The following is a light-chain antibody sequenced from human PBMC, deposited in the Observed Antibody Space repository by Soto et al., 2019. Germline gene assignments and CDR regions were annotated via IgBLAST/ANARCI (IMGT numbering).Light chain of an antibody. J-gene: IGLJ1*01. CDR2: EVS. CDR3: SSYSISTAYL. V-gene: IGLV2-14*01. CDR1: SSDVGGYDY. Sequence: VLTQPASVSGSPGQSITISCTGTSSDVGGYDYVSWYQLHPGKAPKLMVFEVSNRPSGVSYRFSGSKSGNTASLTISGLQAEDEADYFCSSYSISTAYLFGTGTKGTVL.